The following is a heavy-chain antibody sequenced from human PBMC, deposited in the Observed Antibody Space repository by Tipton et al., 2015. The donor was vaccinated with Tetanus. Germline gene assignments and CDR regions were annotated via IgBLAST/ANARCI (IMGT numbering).Heavy chain of an antibody. D-gene: IGHD5-12*01. CDR1: AGSINSYY. CDR2: IYFSGHT. Sequence: TLSLTCTVSAGSINSYYWSWLRLPPGKGLEWIGYIYFSGHTKYNPSLNSRVTMSIDTSKNQFSLELNSVTAADTAVYYCSRGVDRTKAGIDWGQGTLVTVSS. J-gene: IGHJ4*02. V-gene: IGHV4-59*12. CDR3: SRGVDRTKAGID.